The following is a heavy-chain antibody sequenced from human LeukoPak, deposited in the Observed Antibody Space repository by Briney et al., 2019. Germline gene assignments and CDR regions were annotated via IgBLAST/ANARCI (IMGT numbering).Heavy chain of an antibody. CDR2: INSDGSST. CDR3: ARGAPVIVVVVAATPDY. J-gene: IGHJ4*02. V-gene: IGHV3-74*01. CDR1: GFTFSSYW. D-gene: IGHD2-15*01. Sequence: GGSLRLSCAASGFTFSSYWMHWVRQAPGKGLVWVSRINSDGSSTSYADSVKGRFTISRDNAKNTLYLQMNSLRAEDTAVYYCARGAPVIVVVVAATPDYWGQGTLVTVSP.